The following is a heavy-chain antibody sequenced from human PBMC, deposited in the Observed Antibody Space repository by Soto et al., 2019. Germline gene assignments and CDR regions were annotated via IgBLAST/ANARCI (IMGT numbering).Heavy chain of an antibody. J-gene: IGHJ4*02. CDR3: ARWTNKGYYFDY. CDR2: IYYSGST. Sequence: KPSETLSLTCTVSGGSISSGGYYWSWIRQHPGKGLEWIGYIYYSGSTYYNPSLKSRVTISVDTSKNQFSLKLSSVTAADTAVYSCARWTNKGYYFDYWGQGTLVTVSS. V-gene: IGHV4-31*03. D-gene: IGHD2-15*01. CDR1: GGSISSGGYY.